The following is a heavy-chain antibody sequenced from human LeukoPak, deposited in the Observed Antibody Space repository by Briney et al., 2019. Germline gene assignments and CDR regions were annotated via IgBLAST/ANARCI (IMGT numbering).Heavy chain of an antibody. D-gene: IGHD5-18*01. J-gene: IGHJ5*02. CDR3: AREIKRIQLWLRRNGRRNWFDP. CDR1: GGTFSSYT. V-gene: IGHV1-69*04. Sequence: EASVKVSCKASGGTFSSYTISWERQAPGQGLEWMGRIIPILGIANYAQKFQGRVTITADKSTSTAYMELSSLRSEDTAVYHCAREIKRIQLWLRRNGRRNWFDPWGQGTLVTVSS. CDR2: IIPILGIA.